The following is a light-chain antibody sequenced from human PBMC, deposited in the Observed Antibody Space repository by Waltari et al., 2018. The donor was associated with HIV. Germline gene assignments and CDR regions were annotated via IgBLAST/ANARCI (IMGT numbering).Light chain of an antibody. CDR3: CSYAGSSTLI. J-gene: IGLJ2*01. V-gene: IGLV2-23*02. Sequence: QSALTQPASVSGSPGQSITISCPGTSSDVGSYNLVSWYQQKQDKAPKLLIYGVSKRPSGVATPFSGSKSGNTASLTISGLQAEDEAAYYCCSYAGSSTLIFGGGTKLTVL. CDR2: GVS. CDR1: SSDVGSYNL.